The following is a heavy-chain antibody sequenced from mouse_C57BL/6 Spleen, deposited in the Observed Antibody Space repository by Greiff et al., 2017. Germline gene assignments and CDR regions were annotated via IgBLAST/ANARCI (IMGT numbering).Heavy chain of an antibody. CDR3: AYYSNYEGYFDV. V-gene: IGHV1-55*01. CDR2: IYPGSGST. Sequence: QVQLQQPGAELVKPGASVKMSCKASGYTFTSYWITWVKQRPGQGLEWIGDIYPGSGSTNYNEKFKSKATLTVDTASSTAYMQLRNLTYEDSAVYYCAYYSNYEGYFDVWGTGTTVTVSS. J-gene: IGHJ1*03. CDR1: GYTFTSYW. D-gene: IGHD2-5*01.